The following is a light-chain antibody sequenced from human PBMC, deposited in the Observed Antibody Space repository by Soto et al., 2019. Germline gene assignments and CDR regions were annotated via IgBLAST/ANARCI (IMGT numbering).Light chain of an antibody. Sequence: QSALTQPRSVSGSPGQSVTISCTGTSSDVGGYNYVSWYQQHPGKAPKLMIYDVSKRPPGVPDRFSGSKSGNTASLTISGLQAEDEADYYCCSYAGSSLYVFGTGTQLTVL. CDR1: SSDVGGYNY. CDR2: DVS. CDR3: CSYAGSSLYV. V-gene: IGLV2-11*01. J-gene: IGLJ1*01.